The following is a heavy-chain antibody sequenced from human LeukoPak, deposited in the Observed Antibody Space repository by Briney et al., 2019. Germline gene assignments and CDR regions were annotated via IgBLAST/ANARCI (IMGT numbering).Heavy chain of an antibody. Sequence: GGSLRLSCAASGFTFSNAWMSWVRQAPGNGLEWVGRIKSKTDGATPDYAAPVKGRFTISRDDSKNTLYLQINSLKTEDTAVYYCTTDRLIVVVPAALYGMDVWGKGTTVTVSS. J-gene: IGHJ6*04. V-gene: IGHV3-15*01. CDR3: TTDRLIVVVPAALYGMDV. D-gene: IGHD2-2*01. CDR2: IKSKTDGATP. CDR1: GFTFSNAW.